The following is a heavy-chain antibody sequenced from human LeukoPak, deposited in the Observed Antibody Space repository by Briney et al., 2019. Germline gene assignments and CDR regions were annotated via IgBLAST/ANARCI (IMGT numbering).Heavy chain of an antibody. Sequence: GGSLRLSCAASGFTFSSYGMHWVRQAPGKGLEWVAVIWYDGSNKYYADSVKGRFTISRDNSKNTLYLQMNSLRAEDTAVYYCARVASDGNCYQSDYWGQGTLVTVSS. D-gene: IGHD2-15*01. CDR1: GFTFSSYG. CDR3: ARVASDGNCYQSDY. CDR2: IWYDGSNK. V-gene: IGHV3-33*01. J-gene: IGHJ4*02.